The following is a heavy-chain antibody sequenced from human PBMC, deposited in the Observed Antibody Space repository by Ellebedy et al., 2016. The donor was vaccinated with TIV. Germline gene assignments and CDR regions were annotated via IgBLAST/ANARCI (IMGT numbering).Heavy chain of an antibody. V-gene: IGHV1-3*01. Sequence: ASVKVSCXASGYTFTSHIIHWVRQAPGQWLEWLGWINAGNGDTKYSQKFQGRVTITRDTSASTVYMEMSSLRSEDTAVFYCARDPEGPYYYGSGKFDYWGQGTPVTVSS. CDR2: INAGNGDT. CDR1: GYTFTSHI. J-gene: IGHJ4*02. CDR3: ARDPEGPYYYGSGKFDY. D-gene: IGHD3-10*01.